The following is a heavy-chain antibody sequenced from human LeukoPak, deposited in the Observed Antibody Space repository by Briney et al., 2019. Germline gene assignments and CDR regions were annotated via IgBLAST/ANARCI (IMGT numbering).Heavy chain of an antibody. CDR1: GYTFTSYG. CDR3: ARATYGSGSYYPDFDY. CDR2: ISAYNGNT. V-gene: IGHV1-18*01. Sequence: GASVKVSCKASGYTFTSYGISWVRQAPGQGLEWMGWISAYNGNTNYAQKLQGRVTITTDTSTSTAYMELRSLRSDDTAVCYCARATYGSGSYYPDFDYWGQGTLVTVSS. J-gene: IGHJ4*02. D-gene: IGHD3-10*01.